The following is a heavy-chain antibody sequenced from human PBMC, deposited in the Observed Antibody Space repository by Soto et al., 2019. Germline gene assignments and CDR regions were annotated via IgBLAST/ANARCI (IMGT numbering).Heavy chain of an antibody. CDR1: GFSLTTSGVG. CDR2: IYWDDDK. D-gene: IGHD3-16*01. Sequence: QITLKESGHTLVKPTQTLTLTCTFSGFSLTTSGVGVDWIHHPPGKALELLALIYWDDDKRYSPSLKSRLTITKDTSKNHVVLIMTNMDPVDTATYYCARLFGGYFDFRGQGTLATVSS. V-gene: IGHV2-5*02. J-gene: IGHJ4*02. CDR3: ARLFGGYFDF.